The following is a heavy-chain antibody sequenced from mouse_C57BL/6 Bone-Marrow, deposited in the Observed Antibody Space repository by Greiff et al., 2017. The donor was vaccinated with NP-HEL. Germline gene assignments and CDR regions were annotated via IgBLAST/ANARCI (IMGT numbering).Heavy chain of an antibody. CDR3: AKLDYGSRRYAMDY. CDR2: ILGGGST. V-gene: IGHV2-9*01. J-gene: IGHJ4*01. CDR1: GFSLTRYG. Sequence: VTLVESGPGLVAPSPSLSITCTVPGFSLTRYGVDWVRQPPGKGLEWLGGILGGGSTNYNSALMSRLSISKDNSKSQVLLKMNSLQTDDTAMYYCAKLDYGSRRYAMDYWGQGTSVTVSS. D-gene: IGHD1-1*01.